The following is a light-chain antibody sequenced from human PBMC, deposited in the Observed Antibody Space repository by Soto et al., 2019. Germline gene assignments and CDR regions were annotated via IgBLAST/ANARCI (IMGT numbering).Light chain of an antibody. CDR2: GAS. CDR1: QSVSSSY. CDR3: QQYGSSPWT. V-gene: IGKV3-20*01. Sequence: EIVLTQSPGTLSLSPGERATLSCRASQSVSSSYLAWYQQKPGQAPRLLIYGASSRATGIPDRFSGSGSGTDGTITISRLEPEDCEVYDCQQYGSSPWTFGQGTKVDIK. J-gene: IGKJ1*01.